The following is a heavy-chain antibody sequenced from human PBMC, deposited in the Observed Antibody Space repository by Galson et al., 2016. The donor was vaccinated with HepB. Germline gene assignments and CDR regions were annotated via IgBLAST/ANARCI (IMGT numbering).Heavy chain of an antibody. CDR3: ARSYYYEAGSVGDFDI. CDR2: ISGSGGST. V-gene: IGHV3-23*01. D-gene: IGHD3-10*01. CDR1: GFTFTSHA. J-gene: IGHJ3*02. Sequence: SLRLSCAASGFTFTSHAMSWVRQAPGKGLEWVSAISGSGGSTYYADSVKGRFTISRDNSKNTLYLQMNSLKTEDTAVYYCARSYYYEAGSVGDFDIWGQGTMVTVSS.